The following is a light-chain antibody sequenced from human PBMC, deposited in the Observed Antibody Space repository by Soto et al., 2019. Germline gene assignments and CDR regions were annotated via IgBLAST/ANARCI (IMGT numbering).Light chain of an antibody. J-gene: IGKJ4*01. CDR1: QSVSSN. V-gene: IGKV3-15*01. CDR2: GAS. CDR3: QQYKNWPLT. Sequence: EIVMTQSPATLSVSPGERATLSCRASQSVSSNLAWYQQKPGQAPRLLIYGASTRATGFPARFSGSGSGTEFPLTLRSLQSEDFAVYYCQQYKNWPLTFGGGNQVEIK.